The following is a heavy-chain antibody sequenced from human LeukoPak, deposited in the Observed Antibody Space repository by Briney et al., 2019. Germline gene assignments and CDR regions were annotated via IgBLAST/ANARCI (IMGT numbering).Heavy chain of an antibody. CDR1: GYTFTGYY. V-gene: IGHV1-2*02. CDR3: ARDLPGFTIYDYVWGSYRPFDY. CDR2: INPNSGGT. Sequence: ASVKVSCKASGYTFTGYYMHWVRQAPGQGLEWMGWINPNSGGTNYAQKLQGRVTMTGDTSISTAYMELSRLRSDDTAVYYCARDLPGFTIYDYVWGSYRPFDYWGQGTLVTVSS. J-gene: IGHJ4*02. D-gene: IGHD3-16*02.